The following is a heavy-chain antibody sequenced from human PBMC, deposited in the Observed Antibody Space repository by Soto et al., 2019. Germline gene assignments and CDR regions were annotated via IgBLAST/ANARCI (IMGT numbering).Heavy chain of an antibody. CDR1: GFTFSHYA. J-gene: IGHJ4*02. D-gene: IGHD3-22*01. CDR3: PKDRVSYYDISGYYNFDF. V-gene: IGHV3-30-3*01. CDR2: VSYDGTKQ. Sequence: QVQLVESGGGVVQPGRSLRVSCAASGFTFSHYAMHWVRQAPGKGLEWVAVVSYDGTKQFYADSVKGRFTISRDSSKGTLYLQMNTLREENTAVYYCPKDRVSYYDISGYYNFDFWGQGTLVTVSS.